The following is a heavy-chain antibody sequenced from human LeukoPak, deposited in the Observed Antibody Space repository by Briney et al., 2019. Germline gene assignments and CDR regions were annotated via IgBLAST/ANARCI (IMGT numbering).Heavy chain of an antibody. D-gene: IGHD4-17*01. J-gene: IGHJ3*02. CDR3: ARGYGDYAWDAFDI. V-gene: IGHV4-59*13. CDR1: DGFISSYY. CDR2: IYYSGST. Sequence: NPSAPLSLSCAVADGFISSYYWSWIRQPGGKGLEWIGYIYYSGSTNYNPSLKSRVTISVDTSKNQFSLKLSSVTAADTAEYYCARGYGDYAWDAFDIWGQGTMVTVSS.